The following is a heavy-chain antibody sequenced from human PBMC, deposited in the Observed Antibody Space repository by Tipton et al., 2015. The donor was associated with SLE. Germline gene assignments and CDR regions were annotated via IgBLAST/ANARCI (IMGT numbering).Heavy chain of an antibody. CDR2: ISSSSSYI. Sequence: SLRLSCAASGFTFSSYSMNWVRQAPGKGLEWVSSISSSSSYIYYADSVKGRFTISRDNAKNSLYLQMNSLRAEDTAVYYRAREGGNSGAFDYWGQGTLVTVSS. CDR3: AREGGNSGAFDY. CDR1: GFTFSSYS. J-gene: IGHJ4*02. D-gene: IGHD4-23*01. V-gene: IGHV3-21*03.